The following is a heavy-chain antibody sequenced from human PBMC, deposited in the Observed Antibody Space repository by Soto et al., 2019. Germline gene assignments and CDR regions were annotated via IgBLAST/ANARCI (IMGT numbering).Heavy chain of an antibody. CDR2: IYYSGST. V-gene: IGHV4-31*03. Sequence: SETLSLTCTVSGGSISSGGYYWSWIRQHPGKGLEWIGYIYYSGSTYYNPSLKSRVTISVDTSKNQFSLKLSSVTAADTAVYYCARLVVVAATQPNFYYYYMDVWGKGTTVTVSS. D-gene: IGHD2-15*01. J-gene: IGHJ6*03. CDR1: GGSISSGGYY. CDR3: ARLVVVAATQPNFYYYYMDV.